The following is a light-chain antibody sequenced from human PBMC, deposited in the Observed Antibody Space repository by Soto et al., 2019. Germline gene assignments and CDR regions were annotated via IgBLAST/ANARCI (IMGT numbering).Light chain of an antibody. CDR2: KAS. J-gene: IGKJ4*01. CDR3: QQYTTYPLT. Sequence: DIQMTQSPSSLSASVGDRVTITCRASESISNWLAWYQQKPGKAPKLLIFKASNLERGVPSRFSSSGSGTEFTLTINSLQPDDFATYSCQQYTTYPLTFGGGTKVEIK. V-gene: IGKV1-5*03. CDR1: ESISNW.